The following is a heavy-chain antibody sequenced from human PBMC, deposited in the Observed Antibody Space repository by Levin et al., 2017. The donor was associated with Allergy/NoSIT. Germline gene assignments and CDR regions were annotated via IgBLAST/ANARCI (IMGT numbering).Heavy chain of an antibody. CDR3: ARGGYGYNLFDY. Sequence: GGSLRLSCAASGFTFSDYYMSWIRQAPGKGLEWVSYISSDGRTIYYADSVKGRFTISRDNARKSFFLQMNSLRAEETAIYYCARGGYGYNLFDYWGQGTLVTVSS. CDR1: GFTFSDYY. V-gene: IGHV3-11*01. J-gene: IGHJ4*02. CDR2: ISSDGRTI. D-gene: IGHD5-18*01.